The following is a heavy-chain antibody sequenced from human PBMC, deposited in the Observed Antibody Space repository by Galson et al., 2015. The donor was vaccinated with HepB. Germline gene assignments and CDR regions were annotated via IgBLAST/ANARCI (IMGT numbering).Heavy chain of an antibody. CDR3: ARGRSILGNWFDP. D-gene: IGHD1-26*01. V-gene: IGHV1-2*06. CDR1: GYTFTDYY. Sequence: SVKVSCKASGYTFTDYYMHWVRQAPGQGLEWMGRINPSSGDTNYAQKLQGRVTMTRDTSINTAYMELRGLRSDDTAIYYCARGRSILGNWFDPWGQGTLVTVSS. J-gene: IGHJ5*02. CDR2: INPSSGDT.